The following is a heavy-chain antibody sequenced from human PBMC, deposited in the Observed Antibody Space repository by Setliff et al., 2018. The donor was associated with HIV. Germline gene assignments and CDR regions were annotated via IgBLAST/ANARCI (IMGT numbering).Heavy chain of an antibody. V-gene: IGHV3-15*01. Sequence: PGGSLRLSCAASGFSFSDAWITWVRQAPGKGLEWLGRIKSKIDGETTDYAAPVKGRFTISRDDSKNTVYLHMNSLKTEDTAVYYCIWSGSSGLYYFDHWGQGTLVTVSS. D-gene: IGHD3-22*01. CDR2: IKSKIDGETT. J-gene: IGHJ4*02. CDR3: IWSGSSGLYYFDH. CDR1: GFSFSDAW.